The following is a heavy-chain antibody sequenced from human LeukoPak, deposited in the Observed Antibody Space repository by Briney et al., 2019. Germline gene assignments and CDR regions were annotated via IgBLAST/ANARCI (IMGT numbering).Heavy chain of an antibody. CDR3: AKEWSYSTGIYYFDY. J-gene: IGHJ4*02. Sequence: GGSLRLSCAASGFTFSDYGMHWVRQAPGKGLEWVSFKGRFTISRDNSNNTLYLQMNSLRPEDTAVYYCAKEWSYSTGIYYFDYWGQGILVTVSS. CDR1: GFTFSDYG. D-gene: IGHD2-8*02. V-gene: IGHV3-30*02.